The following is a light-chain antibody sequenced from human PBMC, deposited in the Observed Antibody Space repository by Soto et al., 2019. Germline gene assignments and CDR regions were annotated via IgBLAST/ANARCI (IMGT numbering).Light chain of an antibody. CDR1: SSDVGSHNF. V-gene: IGLV2-14*02. CDR2: EVS. CDR3: SSYTSSTTLYV. Sequence: QSVLTQPASVSGSPGQSITISCTGTSSDVGSHNFVSWYQQRPGKAPKLMIFEVSKRPSGVSDRFSGSKSGNTASLTISGLQAEDEADYYCSSYTSSTTLYVFGSGTKLTVL. J-gene: IGLJ1*01.